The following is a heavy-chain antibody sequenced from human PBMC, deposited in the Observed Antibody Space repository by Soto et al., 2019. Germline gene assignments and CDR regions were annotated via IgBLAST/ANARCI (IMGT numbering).Heavy chain of an antibody. J-gene: IGHJ5*02. CDR2: IYPSGST. D-gene: IGHD2-2*01. V-gene: IGHV4-30-2*01. CDR1: GGSISRGGYS. Sequence: QLPLQESGSGLVKPSQTLSRTCAVSGGSISRGGYSWSWIRQPPGKGLEWIGYIYPSGSTYYNPSLKSRVTIAVDRSKNQFSLKLSSVTAADTAVYYCARVPDRWGQGTLVTVSS. CDR3: ARVPDR.